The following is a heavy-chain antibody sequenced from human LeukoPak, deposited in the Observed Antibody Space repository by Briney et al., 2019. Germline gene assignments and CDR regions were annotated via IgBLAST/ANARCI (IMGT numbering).Heavy chain of an antibody. CDR3: ARSAGYNYRLDY. CDR1: GYSISSGYY. Sequence: SETLSLTCAVSGYSISSGYYWGWIRQPPGKGLEWIGSIYHSGSTYYNPSPKSRVTISVDTSKNQFSLKLSSVTAADTAVYYCARSAGYNYRLDYWGQGTLVTVSS. J-gene: IGHJ4*02. D-gene: IGHD5-24*01. V-gene: IGHV4-38-2*01. CDR2: IYHSGST.